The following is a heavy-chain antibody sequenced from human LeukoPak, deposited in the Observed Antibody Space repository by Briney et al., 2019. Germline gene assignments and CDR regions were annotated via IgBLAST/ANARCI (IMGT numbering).Heavy chain of an antibody. CDR2: IRSKAYGGTT. V-gene: IGHV3-49*04. CDR1: GFTFSSYE. Sequence: GGSLRLSCAASGFTFSSYEMNWVRQAPGKGLEWVGFIRSKAYGGTTEYAASVKGRFTISRDDSKSIAYLQMNSLKTEDTAVYYGTRDRDSSGWLDNWFDPWGQGTLVTVSS. CDR3: TRDRDSSGWLDNWFDP. J-gene: IGHJ5*02. D-gene: IGHD6-19*01.